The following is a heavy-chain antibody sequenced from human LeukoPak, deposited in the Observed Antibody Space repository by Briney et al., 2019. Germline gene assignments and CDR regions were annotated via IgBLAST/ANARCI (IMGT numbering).Heavy chain of an antibody. CDR2: INPSGGST. Sequence: VASVTVSCKVYGYTFTSYYMHWVRQAPGQGLEWMGIINPSGGSTSYAQKFQGRVTMTRDMSTSTVYMELSSLRSEDTAVYYCAREFSGSYAHDYWGQGTLVTVSS. J-gene: IGHJ4*02. CDR1: GYTFTSYY. D-gene: IGHD1-26*01. CDR3: AREFSGSYAHDY. V-gene: IGHV1-46*01.